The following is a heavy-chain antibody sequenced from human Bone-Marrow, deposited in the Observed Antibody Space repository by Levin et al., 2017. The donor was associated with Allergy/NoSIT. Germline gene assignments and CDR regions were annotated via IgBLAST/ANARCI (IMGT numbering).Heavy chain of an antibody. CDR2: IKQDGSEK. J-gene: IGHJ5*02. V-gene: IGHV3-7*04. CDR1: GFTFSSYW. D-gene: IGHD2-2*02. Sequence: GGSLRLSCAASGFTFSSYWMSWVRQAPGKGLEWVANIKQDGSEKYYVDSVKGRFTISRDNAKNSLYLQMNSLRAEDTAVYYCARGGGDVAPGRCSSTSCYRANWFDPWGQGTLVTVSS. CDR3: ARGGGDVAPGRCSSTSCYRANWFDP.